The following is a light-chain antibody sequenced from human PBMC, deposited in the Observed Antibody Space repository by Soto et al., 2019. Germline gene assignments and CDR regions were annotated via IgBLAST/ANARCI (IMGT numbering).Light chain of an antibody. CDR3: QQRNIWPPVT. CDR2: GAF. CDR1: QSVSSK. J-gene: IGKJ5*01. V-gene: IGKV3-11*01. Sequence: EIAMTQSPATLSVSPGERATLSCRASQSVSSKLAWYQQKPGQAPRLLIYGAFNRATGIPARFSGSGSGADFTLTISSLEPEDFAVYYCQQRNIWPPVTFGQGTRLEIK.